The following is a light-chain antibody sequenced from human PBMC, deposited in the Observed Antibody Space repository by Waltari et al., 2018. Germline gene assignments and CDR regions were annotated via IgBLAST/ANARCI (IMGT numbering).Light chain of an antibody. Sequence: SRWSRQSVRVYVAWYQQKPGQAPRLLISHASTRATGIPDRFSASGSGTDFSLTISRLEPEDFALYYCQQYVESPATFGQGTKVEIK. V-gene: IGKV3-20*01. CDR3: QQYVESPAT. J-gene: IGKJ1*01. CDR1: QSVRVY. CDR2: HAS.